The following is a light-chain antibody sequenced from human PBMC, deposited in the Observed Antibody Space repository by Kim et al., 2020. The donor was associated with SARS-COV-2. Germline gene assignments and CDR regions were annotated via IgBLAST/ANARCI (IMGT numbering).Light chain of an antibody. Sequence: EIVMTQSPATLSVFPGERATLSCRTSQTISRGLAWYQQKPGQAPRLLIYGVSTRATGIPATFTGSGSGTAFTLTISSLQSEDFAVYYCQQYNDWPLTFGGGTKVDIK. CDR3: QQYNDWPLT. V-gene: IGKV3-15*01. J-gene: IGKJ4*01. CDR2: GVS. CDR1: QTISRG.